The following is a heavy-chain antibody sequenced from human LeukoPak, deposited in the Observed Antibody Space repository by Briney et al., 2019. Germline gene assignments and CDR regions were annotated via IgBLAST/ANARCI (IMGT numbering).Heavy chain of an antibody. CDR1: GGSISSYY. CDR2: IYYSGST. V-gene: IGHV4-59*01. Sequence: SETLSLTCTVSGGSISSYYWSWIRQPPGKGLEWIGYIYYSGSTNYNPSPKSRVTISVDTSKNQFSLKLSSVTAADTAVYYCARTEVATRPACWFDPWGQGTLVTVSS. CDR3: ARTEVATRPACWFDP. J-gene: IGHJ5*02. D-gene: IGHD5-12*01.